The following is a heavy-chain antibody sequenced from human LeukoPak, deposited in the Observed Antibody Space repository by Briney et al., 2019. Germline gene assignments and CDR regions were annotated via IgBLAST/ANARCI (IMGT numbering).Heavy chain of an antibody. V-gene: IGHV3-7*01. Sequence: GGSLRLSCAASGFTFSSYWMSWVCQAPGKGLEWLANIKQDGSEKYYVDSVKGRFTIYRDNDKNSLDLQMNSLRAEDTAVYYCARDGYYYDSSGLSHFDYWGQGTLVTVSS. D-gene: IGHD3-22*01. CDR2: IKQDGSEK. CDR3: ARDGYYYDSSGLSHFDY. J-gene: IGHJ4*02. CDR1: GFTFSSYW.